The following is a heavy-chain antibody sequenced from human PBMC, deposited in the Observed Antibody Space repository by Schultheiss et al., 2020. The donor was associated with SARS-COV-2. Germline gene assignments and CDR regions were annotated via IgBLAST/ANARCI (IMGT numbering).Heavy chain of an antibody. CDR1: GGSISSGGYS. CDR2: IFHSGST. J-gene: IGHJ5*02. V-gene: IGHV4-30-2*01. Sequence: SETLSLTCSVSGGSISSGGYSWSWIRQPPGKGLEWLGYIFHSGSTHYNPSLKSRVTISVEKSKNLFSLKLSSVTAADTAVYYCARKYIVVVPAAPWFDPWGQGTLVTVSS. D-gene: IGHD2-2*01. CDR3: ARKYIVVVPAAPWFDP.